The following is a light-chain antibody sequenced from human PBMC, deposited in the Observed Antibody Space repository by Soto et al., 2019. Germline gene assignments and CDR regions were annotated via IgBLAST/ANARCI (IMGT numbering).Light chain of an antibody. J-gene: IGKJ4*01. CDR2: DTS. CDR1: QSVSSY. CDR3: QQRFSWPST. Sequence: EIVLTQSPATLSLSPGERATLSCRASQSVSSYLAWYQQKPGQAPRLLIYDTSTRATGVPDTFSGSGSGTEFTLTISSLEPEDSAMYYCQQRFSWPSTCGGGTHVEIK. V-gene: IGKV3-11*01.